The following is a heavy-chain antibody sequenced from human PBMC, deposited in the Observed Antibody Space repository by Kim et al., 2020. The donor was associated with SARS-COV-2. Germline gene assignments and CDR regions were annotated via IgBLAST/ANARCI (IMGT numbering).Heavy chain of an antibody. J-gene: IGHJ6*02. D-gene: IGHD6-19*01. V-gene: IGHV1-46*01. Sequence: QKFQGRVTMTRDTSTSTVYMELSSRRSEDTAVYYCASEAWDSSAPYGMDVWGQGTTVTVSS. CDR3: ASEAWDSSAPYGMDV.